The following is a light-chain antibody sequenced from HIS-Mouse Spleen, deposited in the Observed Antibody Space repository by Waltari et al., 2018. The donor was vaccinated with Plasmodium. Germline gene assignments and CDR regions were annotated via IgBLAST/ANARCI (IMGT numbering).Light chain of an antibody. CDR1: RTPVGGYYF. CDR2: EVS. V-gene: IGLV2-8*01. Sequence: QSALTQPPSASASPGQSVTISSPGTRTPVGGYYFVPWYPQHPGKAPKLMIYEVSKRPSGVPARFSGSKSGNTASLTVSGLQAEDEADYYCSSYAGSNNFVVFGGGTKLTVL. J-gene: IGLJ2*01. CDR3: SSYAGSNNFVV.